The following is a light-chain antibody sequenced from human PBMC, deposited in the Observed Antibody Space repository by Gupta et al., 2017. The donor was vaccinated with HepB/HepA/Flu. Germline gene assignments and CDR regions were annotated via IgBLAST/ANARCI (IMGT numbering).Light chain of an antibody. CDR2: DVS. J-gene: IGLJ1*01. CDR1: SSDVGGDNY. Sequence: QSALTQPASVSGSHRKSIPICCTGTSSDVGGDNYVSWYQQYPGKAPKLMIYDVSHRPSGVSDRFSGSKSGNTASLTISGLQAEDEGNYYCSTYASTDTYVFGTGTEVTVL. V-gene: IGLV2-14*01. CDR3: STYASTDTYV.